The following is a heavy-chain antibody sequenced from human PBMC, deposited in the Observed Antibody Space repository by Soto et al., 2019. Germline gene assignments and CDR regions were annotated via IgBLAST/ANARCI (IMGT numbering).Heavy chain of an antibody. CDR3: AKDLDYGGNSDLFAP. CDR2: IYPSDSDS. V-gene: IGHV5-51*01. Sequence: GESLKISCKGSGYSFTSYWIGWVRQMPGKGLEWMGIIYPSDSDSTYSPSFQGQVTFSVDKSINTAYLQWSSLKASDTAMYYCAKDLDYGGNSDLFAPWGQGTLVTVSS. J-gene: IGHJ5*02. D-gene: IGHD4-17*01. CDR1: GYSFTSYW.